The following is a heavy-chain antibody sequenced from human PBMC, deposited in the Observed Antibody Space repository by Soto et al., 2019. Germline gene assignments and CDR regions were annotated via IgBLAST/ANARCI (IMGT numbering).Heavy chain of an antibody. CDR3: AREGIVVVPAAPSYYYYYGLDV. CDR1: GGSISSGGYY. V-gene: IGHV4-31*03. D-gene: IGHD2-2*01. CDR2: IYYSGST. J-gene: IGHJ6*02. Sequence: SETLSLTCTVSGGSISSGGYYWSWIRQHPGKGLEWIGYIYYSGSTYYNPSLKSRVTISVDTSKNQFSLKLSSVTAADTAVYYCAREGIVVVPAAPSYYYYYGLDVWGQGTTVTVSS.